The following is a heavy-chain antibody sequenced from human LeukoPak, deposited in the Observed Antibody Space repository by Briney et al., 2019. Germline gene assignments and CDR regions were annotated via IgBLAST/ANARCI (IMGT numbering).Heavy chain of an antibody. CDR3: ARAKSGLFSQLLGHIDY. CDR2: INHSGST. V-gene: IGHV4-34*01. J-gene: IGHJ4*02. D-gene: IGHD2-2*01. CDR1: GGAFRGFF. Sequence: SETLSLTCAVYGGAFRGFFCSCIPRPPGKGRRWLGEINHSGSTNYNPPPKSRVTISLDTSNNPFSLMLGSVTSAHTAVYCWARAKSGLFSQLLGHIDYWGQGTLVTVSS.